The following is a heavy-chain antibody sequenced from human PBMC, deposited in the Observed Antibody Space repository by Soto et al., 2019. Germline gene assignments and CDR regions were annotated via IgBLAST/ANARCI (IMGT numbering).Heavy chain of an antibody. CDR2: INHSGST. CDR1: GGSFSGYY. V-gene: IGHV4-34*01. Sequence: QVQLQQWGAGLLKPSETLSLTCAVYGGSFSGYYWSWIPQPPGKGLEWIGEINHSGSTNYNPSLKSRVTISVDTSKNQFSLKLSSVTAADTAVYYCARGRGLYYYGSGSYSPFDYWGQGTLVTVSS. CDR3: ARGRGLYYYGSGSYSPFDY. J-gene: IGHJ4*02. D-gene: IGHD3-10*01.